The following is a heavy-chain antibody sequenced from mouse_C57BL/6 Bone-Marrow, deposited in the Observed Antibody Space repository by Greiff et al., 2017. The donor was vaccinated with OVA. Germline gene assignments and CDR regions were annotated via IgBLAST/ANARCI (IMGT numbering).Heavy chain of an antibody. CDR1: GFTFSSYA. Sequence: EVMLVESGGGLVKPGGSLKLSCAASGFTFSSYAMSWVRQTPEKRLEWVATISDGGSYTYYPDNVKGRFTISRDNAKNNLYLQMSHLKSEDTAMYYCARGLNAMDYWGQGTSVTVSS. J-gene: IGHJ4*01. V-gene: IGHV5-4*03. CDR3: ARGLNAMDY. CDR2: ISDGGSYT.